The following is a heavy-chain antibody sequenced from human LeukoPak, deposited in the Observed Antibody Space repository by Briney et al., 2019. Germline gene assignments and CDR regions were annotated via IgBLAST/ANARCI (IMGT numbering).Heavy chain of an antibody. Sequence: ASAKVSCKASGGTFSSYAISWVRQAPGQGLEWMGGIIPIFGTANYAQKFQGRVTITADESTSTAYMELSSLRSEDTAVYYCARADGSGSYGSHYYYYGMDVWGKGTTVTVSS. V-gene: IGHV1-69*01. CDR2: IIPIFGTA. J-gene: IGHJ6*04. CDR1: GGTFSSYA. D-gene: IGHD3-10*01. CDR3: ARADGSGSYGSHYYYYGMDV.